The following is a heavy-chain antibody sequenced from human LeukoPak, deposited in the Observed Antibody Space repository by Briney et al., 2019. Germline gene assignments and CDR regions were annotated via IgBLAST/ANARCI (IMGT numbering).Heavy chain of an antibody. CDR1: GFTFDDYA. CDR2: ISWNSGSI. CDR3: AKGGYSYGYPNRFDP. Sequence: GRSLRLSCAASGFTFDDYAMHWVRQAPGKGLEWVSGISWNSGSIGYADSVKGRFTISRDNAKNSLYLQMNSLRAEDTALYYCAKGGYSYGYPNRFDPWGQGTLVTVSS. D-gene: IGHD5-18*01. V-gene: IGHV3-9*01. J-gene: IGHJ5*02.